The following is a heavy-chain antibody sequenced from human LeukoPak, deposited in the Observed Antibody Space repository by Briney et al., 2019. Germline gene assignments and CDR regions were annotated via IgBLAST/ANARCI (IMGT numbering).Heavy chain of an antibody. CDR3: ARRGRYFDFDL. CDR2: IYPGDSDT. D-gene: IGHD3-9*01. V-gene: IGHV5-51*01. CDR1: GYGFTSYW. Sequence: GESLKISCRGSGYGFTSYWIGWVRQMPGKGLEWMGIIYPGDSDTTYSPSFQGQVTISADTSIRTAYLQWSSLKASDTAMYYCARRGRYFDFDLWGQGTLVTVSS. J-gene: IGHJ4*02.